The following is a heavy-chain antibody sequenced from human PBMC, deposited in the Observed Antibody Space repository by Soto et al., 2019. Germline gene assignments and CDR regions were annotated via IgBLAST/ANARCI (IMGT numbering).Heavy chain of an antibody. CDR1: GFTFSSYS. V-gene: IGHV3-48*02. CDR2: ISRSSSTI. CDR3: ARAEVPAARYYYYGMDV. D-gene: IGHD2-2*01. Sequence: GGSLRLSCAASGFTFSSYSMNWVRQAPGKGLEWVSYISRSSSTIYYADSVKGRFTISRDNAKNSLYLQMNSLRDEDTAVYYCARAEVPAARYYYYGMDVWGQGTTVTVSS. J-gene: IGHJ6*02.